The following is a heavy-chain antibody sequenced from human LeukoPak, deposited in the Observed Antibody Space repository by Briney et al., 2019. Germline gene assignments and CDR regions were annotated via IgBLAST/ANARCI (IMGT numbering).Heavy chain of an antibody. D-gene: IGHD3-22*01. J-gene: IGHJ4*02. V-gene: IGHV4-59*08. Sequence: SETLSLTCTVSGGSISSYYWSWIRQPPGKGLEWIGYIYYSGSTNYNPSLKSRVTISVDTSKNQFSLTLSSVTAADTAVYHCARHYYDSGRQIDYWGQGTLVTVSS. CDR2: IYYSGST. CDR1: GGSISSYY. CDR3: ARHYYDSGRQIDY.